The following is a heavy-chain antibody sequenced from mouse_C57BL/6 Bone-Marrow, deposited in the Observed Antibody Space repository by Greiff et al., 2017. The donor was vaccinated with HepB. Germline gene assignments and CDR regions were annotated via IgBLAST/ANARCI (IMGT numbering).Heavy chain of an antibody. CDR2: IDPENGDT. D-gene: IGHD1-1*01. J-gene: IGHJ3*01. CDR3: TPIITTVVARAWFAY. V-gene: IGHV14-4*01. Sequence: EVQLQQSGAELVRPGASVKLSCTASGFNIKDDYMHWVKQRPEQGLEWIGWIDPENGDTEYASKFQGKATITADTSSNTAYLQLSSLTSEDTAVYYWTPIITTVVARAWFAYWGQGTLVTVSA. CDR1: GFNIKDDY.